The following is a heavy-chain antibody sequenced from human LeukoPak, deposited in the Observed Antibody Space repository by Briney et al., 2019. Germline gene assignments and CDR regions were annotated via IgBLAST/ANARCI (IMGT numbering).Heavy chain of an antibody. CDR1: GFTFSSYA. J-gene: IGHJ4*02. Sequence: PGGSLRLSCAASGFTFSSYAMHWVRQAPGKGLEWVSGVSWNGSRTHYADSVKGRFIISRDNSRNTLYLQTNSLRAEDTAVYYCVSPNTRVLLWFGELLSPGQPAYYFDYWGQGTLVTVSS. D-gene: IGHD3-10*01. CDR2: VSWNGSRT. V-gene: IGHV3-35*01. CDR3: VSPNTRVLLWFGELLSPGQPAYYFDY.